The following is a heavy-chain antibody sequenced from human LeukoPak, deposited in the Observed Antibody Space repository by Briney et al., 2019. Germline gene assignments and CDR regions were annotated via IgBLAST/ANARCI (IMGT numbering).Heavy chain of an antibody. D-gene: IGHD3-3*01. V-gene: IGHV4-31*03. Sequence: SETLSLTCTVSGGSISSGGYYWSWIRQHPGKGLEWIGYIYYSGSTYYNPSLKSRVTISVDTSKNQFSLKLSSVTAADTAVYYCARRAPVWSGYFSSNWLDPWGQGTLVTVSS. CDR1: GGSISSGGYY. CDR2: IYYSGST. J-gene: IGHJ5*02. CDR3: ARRAPVWSGYFSSNWLDP.